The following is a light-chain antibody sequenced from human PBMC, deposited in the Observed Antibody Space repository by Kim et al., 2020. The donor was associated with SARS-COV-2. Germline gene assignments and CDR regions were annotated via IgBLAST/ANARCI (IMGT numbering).Light chain of an antibody. CDR2: GKN. V-gene: IGLV3-19*01. J-gene: IGLJ2*01. CDR1: SLRSYY. CDR3: NSRDSNDNVV. Sequence: SSALPQDPAVSVALGQTVRITCQGDSLRSYYATWYQQKPGQAPIVVIYGKNNRPSGIPDRFSGSSSGNTASLTITGTQAGDEADYYCNSRDSNDNVVFGGGTQMTV.